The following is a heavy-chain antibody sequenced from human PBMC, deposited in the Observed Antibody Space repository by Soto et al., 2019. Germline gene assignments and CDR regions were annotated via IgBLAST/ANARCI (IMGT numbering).Heavy chain of an antibody. CDR1: GGSIKSYY. J-gene: IGHJ4*02. D-gene: IGHD3-9*01. Sequence: SETLSLTCTVSGGSIKSYYWSWIRQPPGKGLEWIAYIYYSGSTNYNPSLKSRVTISVDTSKNQFSLKLTSVTAADTAVYYCARGAVYDILTGYAHGWADYWGQGILVTVSS. V-gene: IGHV4-59*01. CDR3: ARGAVYDILTGYAHGWADY. CDR2: IYYSGST.